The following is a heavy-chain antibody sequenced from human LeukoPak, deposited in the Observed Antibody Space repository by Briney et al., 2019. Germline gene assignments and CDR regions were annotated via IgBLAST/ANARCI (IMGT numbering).Heavy chain of an antibody. CDR3: GGRGF. CDR2: IYASGTT. J-gene: IGHJ4*02. CDR1: GGSISSNC. D-gene: IGHD3-10*01. V-gene: IGHV4-4*09. Sequence: PSETLSLTRTVSGGSISSNCWSWIRQPPGKGLEWIGCIYASGTTNYNPSLKGRLTVSVDTSNSQFSLTVRSVTAADTAVYYCGGRGFWGQGTLVTVSS.